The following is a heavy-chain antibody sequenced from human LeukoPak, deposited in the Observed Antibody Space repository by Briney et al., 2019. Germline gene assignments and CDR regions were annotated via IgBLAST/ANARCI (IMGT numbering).Heavy chain of an antibody. CDR1: GFTFDDYA. J-gene: IGHJ5*02. Sequence: PGRSLRLSCAASGFTFDDYAMHWVRQAPGKGLEWVSGISWNSGSIGYADSVKGRFTISRDNAKNSLYLQMNSLRAEDTAVYYCARGPYYYDSSGNSSWGQGTLVTVSS. CDR2: ISWNSGSI. CDR3: ARGPYYYDSSGNSS. D-gene: IGHD3-22*01. V-gene: IGHV3-9*01.